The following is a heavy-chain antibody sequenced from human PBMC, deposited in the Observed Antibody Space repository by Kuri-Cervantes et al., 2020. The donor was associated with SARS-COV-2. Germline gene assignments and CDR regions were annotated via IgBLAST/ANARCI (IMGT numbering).Heavy chain of an antibody. V-gene: IGHV3-30-3*01. CDR2: ISNDGIKK. J-gene: IGHJ3*02. D-gene: IGHD2-2*01. CDR1: GFTLSGYA. Sequence: GESLKISCAASGFTLSGYAMHWVRQAPGKGLEWVAVISNDGIKKYYADSVKGRFTISRDNSKNTLYLQMNSLRAEDTAVYYCAKEQLLFAFDIWGQGTMVTVSS. CDR3: AKEQLLFAFDI.